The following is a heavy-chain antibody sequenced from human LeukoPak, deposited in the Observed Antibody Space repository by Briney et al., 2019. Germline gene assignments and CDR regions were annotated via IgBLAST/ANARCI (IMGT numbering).Heavy chain of an antibody. Sequence: SETLSLTCTVSGGSISSYYWSWMRQPPGKGLEWIGYIYYSGSTNYNPSLKGRVAISVDTSKNQFSLKLSSVTAADTAVYYCARGWTTVTTMDYWGQGTLVTVSS. CDR2: IYYSGST. J-gene: IGHJ4*02. V-gene: IGHV4-59*01. CDR1: GGSISSYY. D-gene: IGHD4-17*01. CDR3: ARGWTTVTTMDY.